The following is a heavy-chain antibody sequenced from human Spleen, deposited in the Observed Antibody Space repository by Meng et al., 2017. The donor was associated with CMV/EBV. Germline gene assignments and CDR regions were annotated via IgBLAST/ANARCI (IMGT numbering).Heavy chain of an antibody. Sequence: SETLSLTCAVYGGSFSGYYWSWIRQPPGKGLEWIGEINHSGSTNYNPSLKSRVTISVDTSKNQFSLKLSSVTAADTAVYYCARGSYSSGWYIRGFFDYWGKGTLVTVSS. D-gene: IGHD6-19*01. J-gene: IGHJ4*02. CDR3: ARGSYSSGWYIRGFFDY. V-gene: IGHV4-34*01. CDR1: GGSFSGYY. CDR2: INHSGST.